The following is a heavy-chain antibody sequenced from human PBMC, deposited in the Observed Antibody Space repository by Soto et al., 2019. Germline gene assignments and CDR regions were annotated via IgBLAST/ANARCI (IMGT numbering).Heavy chain of an antibody. CDR3: TIFHSHGMDV. CDR1: GYDFIAYA. J-gene: IGHJ6*02. D-gene: IGHD3-3*01. CDR2: INAANGDT. V-gene: IGHV1-3*01. Sequence: QVELAQSGAGVKKPGASVKISCKTSGYDFIAYALHWVRQAPGQRPEWMGWINAANGDTKYSQKFQGRVTMTAATSASTGYLEMRSLKSDDTAVYYCTIFHSHGMDVWGQGTNVTVSS.